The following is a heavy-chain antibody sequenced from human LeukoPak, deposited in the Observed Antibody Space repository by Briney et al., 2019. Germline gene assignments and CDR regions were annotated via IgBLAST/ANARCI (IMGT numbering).Heavy chain of an antibody. CDR1: GYSISSGYY. Sequence: SETLSLTCAVSGYSISSGYYWGWIRPPPGKGLEWIGSIYHSGSTYYNPSLKSRDTISVDTSKNQFSLKLSSVTAADTAVYYCARPRGSCSGGSCYYYYFDYWGQGTLVTVSS. V-gene: IGHV4-38-2*01. J-gene: IGHJ4*02. CDR2: IYHSGST. CDR3: ARPRGSCSGGSCYYYYFDY. D-gene: IGHD2-15*01.